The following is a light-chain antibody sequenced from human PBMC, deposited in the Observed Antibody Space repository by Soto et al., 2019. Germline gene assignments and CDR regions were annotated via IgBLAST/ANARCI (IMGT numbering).Light chain of an antibody. CDR1: QTVGDD. CDR3: QHYSRWPFA. Sequence: EIVMTQSPVTLSVSPGERATLSCRASQTVGDDLAWYQQKPGQSPRLLVHRASTRATGIPGRFSGSGSGTEFTLTISSLQSEDSAVYYCQHYSRWPFAFGQGTK. CDR2: RAS. J-gene: IGKJ2*01. V-gene: IGKV3-15*01.